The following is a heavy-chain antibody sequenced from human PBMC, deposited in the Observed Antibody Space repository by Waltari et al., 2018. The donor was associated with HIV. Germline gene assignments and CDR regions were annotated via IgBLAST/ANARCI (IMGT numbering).Heavy chain of an antibody. D-gene: IGHD6-13*01. Sequence: EVQLVESGGGLVKPGGSLRLSCADSGLSLSSYSMNWVRQAPGKGLESVSSISSSSSYIYYADSVKGRVTISRDNAKNSLYLQMNSLRVEDTAVYYCANSGGIGPYGMDVWGQGTTVTVSS. CDR3: ANSGGIGPYGMDV. J-gene: IGHJ6*02. V-gene: IGHV3-21*01. CDR1: GLSLSSYS. CDR2: ISSSSSYI.